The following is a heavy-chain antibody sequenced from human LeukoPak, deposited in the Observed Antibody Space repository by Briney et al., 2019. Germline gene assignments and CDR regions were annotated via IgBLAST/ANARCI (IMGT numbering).Heavy chain of an antibody. CDR3: ARGVLGPYYFDL. V-gene: IGHV4-34*01. Sequence: SETLSLTCAVYGGSFRGYYWSWIRQPPGKGLEWIGEIHYTAATNYKPSLKSRVTISGDPSKNQVSLRVNSVTAADTAMYYCARGVLGPYYFDLWGRGTLVTVSS. J-gene: IGHJ2*01. CDR2: IHYTAAT. CDR1: GGSFRGYY. D-gene: IGHD7-27*01.